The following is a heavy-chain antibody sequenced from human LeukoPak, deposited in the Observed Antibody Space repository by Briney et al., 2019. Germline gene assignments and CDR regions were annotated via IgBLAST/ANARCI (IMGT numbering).Heavy chain of an antibody. J-gene: IGHJ4*02. D-gene: IGHD5-12*01. CDR1: GFTFSSRW. V-gene: IGHV3-74*01. CDR2: INSDVSSA. CDR3: ARGWLRSDYCFDS. Sequence: GGSLRLSCAASGFTFSSRWMHWVRQAPGKGLVWVSRINSDVSSAGYADSVKGRFSISRDDAKNTLYLQMNSLRAEDTAVYYCARGWLRSDYCFDSWGQGTLVTVSS.